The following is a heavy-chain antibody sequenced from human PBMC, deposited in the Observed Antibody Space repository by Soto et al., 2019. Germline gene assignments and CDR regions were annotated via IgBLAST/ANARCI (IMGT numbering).Heavy chain of an antibody. D-gene: IGHD3-3*01. CDR1: VGSISSGGYY. V-gene: IGHV4-31*03. CDR2: IYYSGST. Sequence: SETLSLTCTVSVGSISSGGYYWSWIRQHPGKGLEWIGYIYYSGSTYYNPSLKSRVTISVDTSKNQFSLKLSSVTAADTAVYYCARGPTAGITIFGVVTPMDVWGQGTTVTVSS. J-gene: IGHJ6*02. CDR3: ARGPTAGITIFGVVTPMDV.